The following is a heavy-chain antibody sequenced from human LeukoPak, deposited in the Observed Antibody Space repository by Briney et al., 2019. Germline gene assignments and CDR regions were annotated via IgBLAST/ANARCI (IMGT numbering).Heavy chain of an antibody. CDR1: GFTFSSYE. Sequence: PGGSLRLSCAASGFTFSSYEMNWVRQAPGKGLEWVSYISSSGSTIYYVDSVKGRFTISRDNSKNSLYLQMNSLRAEDTAVYYCARDPYGGYFFDYWGRGILVTVSS. D-gene: IGHD5-12*01. CDR3: ARDPYGGYFFDY. CDR2: ISSSGSTI. J-gene: IGHJ4*02. V-gene: IGHV3-48*03.